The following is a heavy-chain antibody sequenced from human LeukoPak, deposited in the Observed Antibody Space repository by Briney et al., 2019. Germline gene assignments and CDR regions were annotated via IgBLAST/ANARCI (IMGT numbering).Heavy chain of an antibody. D-gene: IGHD2-21*01. CDR3: ARRRQVSAYSPYAFDM. CDR1: GDSMTYSY. V-gene: IGHV4-59*08. CDR2: IYLSVIT. Sequence: PSETLSLTCTVSGDSMTYSYWSWIRQPPGKGLEWLGIIYLSVITKSDPSLKSRVTISLDTSKNQLSLRLTSVTAADTAVYYCARRRQVSAYSPYAFDMWGQGTMVTV. J-gene: IGHJ3*02.